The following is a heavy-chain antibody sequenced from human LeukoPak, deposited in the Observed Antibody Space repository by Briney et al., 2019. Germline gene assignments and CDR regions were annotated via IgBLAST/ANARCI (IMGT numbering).Heavy chain of an antibody. CDR3: ATAASIAAAGLDY. CDR1: GYTFTSYG. CDR2: FDPEDGET. V-gene: IGHV1-24*01. J-gene: IGHJ4*02. Sequence: GASVKVSCKASGYTFTSYGISWVRQAPGKGLEWMGGFDPEDGETIYAQKFQGRVTMTEDTSTDTAYMELSSLRSEDTAVYYCATAASIAAAGLDYWGQGTLVTVSS. D-gene: IGHD6-13*01.